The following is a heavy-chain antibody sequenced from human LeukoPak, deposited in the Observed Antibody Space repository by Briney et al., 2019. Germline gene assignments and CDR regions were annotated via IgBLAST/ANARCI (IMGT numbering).Heavy chain of an antibody. CDR1: GFTFSYYA. V-gene: IGHV3-64*02. J-gene: IGHJ4*02. CDR3: ARDYCSGGRCYSVDY. CDR2: ISSNGGST. Sequence: GGSLRLSCAASGFTFSYYAMHWVRQAPGKGLEYVSTISSNGGSTYYADSVKGRFTISRDNSKNTLYLQMGSLRAEDTAMYYCARDYCSGGRCYSVDYWGQGTLVTVSS. D-gene: IGHD2-15*01.